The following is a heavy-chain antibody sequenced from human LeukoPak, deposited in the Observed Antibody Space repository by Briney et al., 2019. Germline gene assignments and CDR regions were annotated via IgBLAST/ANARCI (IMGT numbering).Heavy chain of an antibody. D-gene: IGHD2-2*02. Sequence: PGGSLRLSCAASGFTFTNDFMTWVRQAPGKGLEWVANMKVDGTDIHYVDSVKGRFTISSDNSKNTLYLQMNSLRAEDTAVYYCAKDGYCSSTSCYTAQYYYYYMDVWGKGTTVTVSS. V-gene: IGHV3-7*01. CDR1: GFTFTNDF. CDR2: MKVDGTDI. CDR3: AKDGYCSSTSCYTAQYYYYYMDV. J-gene: IGHJ6*03.